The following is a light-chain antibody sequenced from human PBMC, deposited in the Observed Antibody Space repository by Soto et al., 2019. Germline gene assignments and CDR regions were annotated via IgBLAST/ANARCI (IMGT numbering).Light chain of an antibody. CDR2: RTS. Sequence: EIVMTQSPATLSVSPGERATLSFRASQSISSNLAWYQQKPGQAPRLLMFRTSSRATGFPDRFSGSGSGTDFTLTISRLEPEDFAVYYCQQRSNWPPTFGQGTKVDIK. CDR3: QQRSNWPPT. V-gene: IGKV3D-20*02. J-gene: IGKJ1*01. CDR1: QSISSN.